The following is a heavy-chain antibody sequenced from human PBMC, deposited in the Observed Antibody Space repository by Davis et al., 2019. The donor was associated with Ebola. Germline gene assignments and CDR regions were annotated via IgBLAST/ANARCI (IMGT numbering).Heavy chain of an antibody. D-gene: IGHD3-22*01. CDR2: ISYDGSNK. CDR3: AKDMAYDPGAFDI. CDR1: GFTFSSYA. Sequence: PGGSLRLSCAASGFTFSSYAMHWVRQAPGKGLEWVAVISYDGSNKYYADSVKGRFTISRDNSKNTLYLQMNSLRAEDTAVYYCAKDMAYDPGAFDIWGQGTMVTVSS. V-gene: IGHV3-30-3*01. J-gene: IGHJ3*02.